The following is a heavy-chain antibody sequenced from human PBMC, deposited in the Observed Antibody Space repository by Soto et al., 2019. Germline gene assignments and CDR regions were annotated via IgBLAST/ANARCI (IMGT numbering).Heavy chain of an antibody. V-gene: IGHV5-10-1*01. J-gene: IGHJ6*02. CDR2: IDPSDSYT. D-gene: IGHD5-12*01. Sequence: GESLKISCKGSGYSFTSYWISWVRQMPGKGLEWMGRIDPSDSYTNYSPSFQGHVTISADKSISTAYLQWSSLKASDTAMYYCAGGLNIPDNGYYYYGMDVWGQGTTVTVSS. CDR1: GYSFTSYW. CDR3: AGGLNIPDNGYYYYGMDV.